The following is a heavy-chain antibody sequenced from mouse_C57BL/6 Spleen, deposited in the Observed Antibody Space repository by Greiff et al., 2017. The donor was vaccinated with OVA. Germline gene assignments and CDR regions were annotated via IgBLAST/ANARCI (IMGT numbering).Heavy chain of an antibody. CDR3: TKSSSYNFDY. J-gene: IGHJ2*01. D-gene: IGHD1-1*01. V-gene: IGHV5-9-1*02. CDR2: ISSGGDYI. Sequence: EVQRVESGEGLVKPGGSLKLSCAASGFTFSSYAMSWVRQTPEKRLEWVAYISSGGDYIYYEHTVKGRFTFSRDNARNTLYLQMISLKSEDTALYYCTKSSSYNFDYWGKGTTLTVSS. CDR1: GFTFSSYA.